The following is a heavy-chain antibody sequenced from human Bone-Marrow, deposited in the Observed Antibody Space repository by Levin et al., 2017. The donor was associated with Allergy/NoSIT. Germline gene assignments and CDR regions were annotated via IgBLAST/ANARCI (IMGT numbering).Heavy chain of an antibody. CDR2: ISGSGGTT. Sequence: AGGSLRLSCAVSGFTFSNYAMSWVRQAPGKGLEWVSAISGSGGTTYYADSVKGRFTISRDNSKNTSFLQMNSLRAEDTAVYYCAKDRGFSSGWFVLYGMDVWGQGTTVTVSS. D-gene: IGHD6-19*01. CDR1: GFTFSNYA. V-gene: IGHV3-23*01. J-gene: IGHJ6*02. CDR3: AKDRGFSSGWFVLYGMDV.